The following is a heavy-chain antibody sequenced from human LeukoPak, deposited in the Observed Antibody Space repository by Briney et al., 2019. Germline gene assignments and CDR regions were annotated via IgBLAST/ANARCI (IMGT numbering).Heavy chain of an antibody. D-gene: IGHD3-10*01. CDR2: ISSSSTTI. Sequence: NPGGSLRLSCAASGFTFSSYSFNWARQAPGKGLEWVSYISSSSTTIYYADSVKGRFTISRDDAKNSLYLQMNSLRVEDTAVYYCARWATSYDFWGQGTLVTVSS. CDR3: ARWATSYDF. V-gene: IGHV3-48*04. J-gene: IGHJ4*02. CDR1: GFTFSSYS.